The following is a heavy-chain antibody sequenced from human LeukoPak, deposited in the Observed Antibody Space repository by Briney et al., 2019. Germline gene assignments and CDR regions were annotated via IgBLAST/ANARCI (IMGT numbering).Heavy chain of an antibody. J-gene: IGHJ6*02. D-gene: IGHD3-9*01. Sequence: GRSLRLSCAASGFTFSDYGIHWVRQAPGKGLEWVAIIWHDGSNKYYADSVKGRFTISRDNSKNTLYLQMNSLRAEDTAVYYCARDPTLRYFDWSPYYYYGMDVWGQGTTVTVSS. CDR1: GFTFSDYG. V-gene: IGHV3-33*01. CDR2: IWHDGSNK. CDR3: ARDPTLRYFDWSPYYYYGMDV.